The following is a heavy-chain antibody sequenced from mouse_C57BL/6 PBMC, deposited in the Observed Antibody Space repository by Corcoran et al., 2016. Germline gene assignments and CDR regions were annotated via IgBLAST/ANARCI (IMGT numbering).Heavy chain of an antibody. CDR2: INPNNSGT. D-gene: IGHD2-1*01. CDR3: ADGNYPAWFAY. J-gene: IGHJ3*01. V-gene: IGHV1-26*01. Sequence: EVQLQQSGPELVKPGASVKISCKASGYTFTDSYMNWVKQSHGKSLEWIGDINPNNSGTSYNQKFKGKATLTVDKSSSTAYMELRSLTSEDSAVYYCADGNYPAWFAYWGQGTLVTVSA. CDR1: GYTFTDSY.